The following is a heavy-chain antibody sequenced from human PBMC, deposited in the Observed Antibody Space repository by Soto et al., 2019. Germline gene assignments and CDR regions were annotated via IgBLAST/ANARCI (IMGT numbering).Heavy chain of an antibody. Sequence: QVQLVQSGAEVKKPGSSVKVSCKASGGTFGSYAISWVRQAPGQGLEWMGGIIPSPGTATYAQKFQGRVTIAADESTSTAYMELSSLRSEDTAVYYCARSQGSSTSLEIYYYYYYGMDVWGQGTTVTVSS. V-gene: IGHV1-69*01. D-gene: IGHD2-2*01. CDR3: ARSQGSSTSLEIYYYYYYGMDV. CDR2: IIPSPGTA. CDR1: GGTFGSYA. J-gene: IGHJ6*02.